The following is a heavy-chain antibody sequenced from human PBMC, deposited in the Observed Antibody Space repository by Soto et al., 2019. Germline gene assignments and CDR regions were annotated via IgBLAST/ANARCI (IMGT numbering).Heavy chain of an antibody. CDR2: IYYSGST. CDR1: GGSISIYY. J-gene: IGHJ4*02. CDR3: ARSSRAYSSSWPFDF. D-gene: IGHD6-13*01. Sequence: PSETLSLTCTVSGGSISIYYWSWIRQSPGKGLEWSGYIYYSGSTNYNPSLKSRVTISIDTSKNQFSLKLSSVTAADTAEYYCARSSRAYSSSWPFDFWGQGTLVTVSS. V-gene: IGHV4-59*08.